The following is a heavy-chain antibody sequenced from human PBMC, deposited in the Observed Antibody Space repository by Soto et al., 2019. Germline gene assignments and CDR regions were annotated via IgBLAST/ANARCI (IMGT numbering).Heavy chain of an antibody. D-gene: IGHD2-2*01. CDR1: GYTFTTFG. CDR2: IDPKNGNT. Sequence: ASVKVSCKASGYTFTTFGISWVRQAPGQGLEWMGWIDPKNGNTKGAQKFQGRVTMTTDTSTSTAYMELRSLRSDDTAVYYCAKEYCDSSRCYLPDYWGQGALVTVSS. V-gene: IGHV1-18*01. J-gene: IGHJ4*02. CDR3: AKEYCDSSRCYLPDY.